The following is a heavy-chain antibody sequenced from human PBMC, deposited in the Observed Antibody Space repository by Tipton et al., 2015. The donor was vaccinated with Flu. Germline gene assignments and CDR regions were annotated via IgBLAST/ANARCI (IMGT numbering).Heavy chain of an antibody. Sequence: QVQLVQSGAEVKKPGASVKVSCKASGYTFTGYYMHWVRQAPGQGLEWMGWINPNSGGTNYAQKFQGRVTMTRDTSISTAYMELSRLRSDDTAVYYCARLGDPPYYDFWSGYYTGGGYFDYWGQGTLVPVSS. CDR2: INPNSGGT. CDR3: ARLGDPPYYDFWSGYYTGGGYFDY. J-gene: IGHJ4*02. D-gene: IGHD3-3*01. V-gene: IGHV1-2*02. CDR1: GYTFTGYY.